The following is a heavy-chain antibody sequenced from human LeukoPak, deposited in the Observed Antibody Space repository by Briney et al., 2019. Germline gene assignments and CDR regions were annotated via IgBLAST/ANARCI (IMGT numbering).Heavy chain of an antibody. D-gene: IGHD1-1*01. J-gene: IGHJ4*02. Sequence: SETLSLTCTVSGGSISSGGYYWSWIRQHPGKGLEWIGYIYYSGSTYYNPSLKSRVTISVDTSKNQFSLKLSSVTAADTAVYYCARATIEGYPSDYWGQGTLVTVSS. CDR3: ARATIEGYPSDY. CDR1: GGSISSGGYY. CDR2: IYYSGST. V-gene: IGHV4-31*03.